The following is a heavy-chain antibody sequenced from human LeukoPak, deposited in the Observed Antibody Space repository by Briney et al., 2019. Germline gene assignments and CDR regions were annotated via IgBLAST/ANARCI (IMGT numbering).Heavy chain of an antibody. CDR3: ARAVEYYKILTGYAQYYFDY. CDR1: GFTFNTYW. D-gene: IGHD3-9*01. V-gene: IGHV3-7*01. CDR2: IKQDGSEK. J-gene: IGHJ4*02. Sequence: GGSLRLSCAASGFTFNTYWMSWVRQAPGKGLEWVANIKQDGSEKYYVDSVKGRFTISRDNAKNSLYLQMNSLRVEDTAVYYCARAVEYYKILTGYAQYYFDYWGQGTLVTVSS.